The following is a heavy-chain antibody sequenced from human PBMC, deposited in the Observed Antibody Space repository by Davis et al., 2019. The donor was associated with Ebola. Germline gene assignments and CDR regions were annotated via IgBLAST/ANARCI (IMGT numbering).Heavy chain of an antibody. D-gene: IGHD2-2*02. Sequence: SETLSLTCAVSGGSISSGGYSWSWIRQPPGKGLEWIGYIYHSGSTYYNPSLKSRVTISVDTSKNQFSLKLSSVTAADTAVYYCARDSCSSTSCYTHWFDPWGQGTLVTVSS. CDR2: IYHSGST. V-gene: IGHV4-30-2*05. CDR1: GGSISSGGYS. CDR3: ARDSCSSTSCYTHWFDP. J-gene: IGHJ5*02.